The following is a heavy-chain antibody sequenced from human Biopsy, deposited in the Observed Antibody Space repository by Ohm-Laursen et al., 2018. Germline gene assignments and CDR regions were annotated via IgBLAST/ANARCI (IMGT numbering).Heavy chain of an antibody. D-gene: IGHD2-15*01. V-gene: IGHV4-34*08. CDR2: INQSGRT. J-gene: IGHJ4*02. CDR1: GKTFSDYY. Sequence: GPLSLTCAVYGKTFSDYYWSWIRQPPGKGLEWIGQINQSGRTNYNPSLKSRVNISADKSNNQFSLKLTSVTSADTAVYFCGNEVHGRDYWGLGALVTVSS. CDR3: GNEVHGRDY.